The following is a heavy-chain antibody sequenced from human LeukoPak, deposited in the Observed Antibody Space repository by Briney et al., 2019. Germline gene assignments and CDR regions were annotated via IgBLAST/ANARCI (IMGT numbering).Heavy chain of an antibody. D-gene: IGHD4-11*01. CDR3: ASSNYDYYSYYMDV. Sequence: GGSLRLSCAASGFTVSSNYMNWVRQAPGKGLEWVSVIYSGGSTYYADSVKGRFTISRDNSKNTLYLQMNSLRAEDTAVYYCASSNYDYYSYYMDVWGKGTTVTVSS. V-gene: IGHV3-53*01. CDR1: GFTVSSNY. CDR2: IYSGGST. J-gene: IGHJ6*03.